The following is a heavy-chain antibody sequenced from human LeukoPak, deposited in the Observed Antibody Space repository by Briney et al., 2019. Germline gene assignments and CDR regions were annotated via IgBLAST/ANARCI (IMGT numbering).Heavy chain of an antibody. CDR3: ARHPYCSGDSCAQGDF. J-gene: IGHJ4*02. Sequence: PGGSLRLSCAASGFTFSNYAMSWVRQAPGKGLEWVSAISGSGDTTYYAESVKGRFTISRDNSKSTLHLQMNSLRAEDTAVYYCARHPYCSGDSCAQGDFWGQGTLVTVSS. CDR2: ISGSGDTT. V-gene: IGHV3-23*01. D-gene: IGHD2-15*01. CDR1: GFTFSNYA.